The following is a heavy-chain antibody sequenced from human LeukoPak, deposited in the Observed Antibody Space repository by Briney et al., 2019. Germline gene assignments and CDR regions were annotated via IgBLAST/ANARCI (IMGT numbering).Heavy chain of an antibody. CDR1: GFTFSSYS. V-gene: IGHV3-21*01. D-gene: IGHD2-15*01. CDR3: ARARWTAGYYYGMDV. Sequence: GGSLRLSCAASGFTFSSYSMNWVRQAPGKGLEWVSSISSSSSYIYYADSVKGRFTISRDNAKNSLYLQMNSLRAEDTAVYYCARARWTAGYYYGMDVWGQGTTVTVSS. CDR2: ISSSSSYI. J-gene: IGHJ6*02.